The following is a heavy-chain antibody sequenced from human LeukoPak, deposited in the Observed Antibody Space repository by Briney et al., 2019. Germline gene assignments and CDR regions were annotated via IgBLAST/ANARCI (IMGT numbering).Heavy chain of an antibody. CDR2: INPNSGGT. D-gene: IGHD2-2*02. CDR3: ARNFRYCSSTSCYTGFDY. Sequence: ASVKVSCKASGYTFTGYYMHWVRPAPGQGLEWMGWINPNSGGTNYAQKFQGRVTMTRDTSISTAYMELSRLRSDDTAVYYCARNFRYCSSTSCYTGFDYWGQGTLVTVSS. V-gene: IGHV1-2*02. J-gene: IGHJ4*02. CDR1: GYTFTGYY.